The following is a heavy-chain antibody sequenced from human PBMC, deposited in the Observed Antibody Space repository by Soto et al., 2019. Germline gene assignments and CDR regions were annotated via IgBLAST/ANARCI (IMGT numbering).Heavy chain of an antibody. CDR1: GFTFSGSA. V-gene: IGHV3-73*01. J-gene: IGHJ6*02. CDR3: TRLGCSSTSCYVGRAYYYYGMDV. Sequence: GGSLRLSCAASGFTFSGSAMHWVRQASGKGLEWVGRIRSKANSYATAYAASVKGRFTISRDDSKNTAYLQMNSLKTEDTAVYYCTRLGCSSTSCYVGRAYYYYGMDVWGQGTTVTVSS. D-gene: IGHD2-2*01. CDR2: IRSKANSYAT.